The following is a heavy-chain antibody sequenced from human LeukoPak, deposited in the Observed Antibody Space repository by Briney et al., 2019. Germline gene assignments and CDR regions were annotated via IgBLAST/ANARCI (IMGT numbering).Heavy chain of an antibody. V-gene: IGHV1-2*02. Sequence: ASVKVSCKASGYTFTGYYMHWVRQAPGQGLEWMGWINPNSGGTNYAQKFQGRVTTTRDTSISTAYMELSRLRSDDTAVYYCARGRSVGELYYYWGQGTLVTVSS. CDR1: GYTFTGYY. D-gene: IGHD3-16*01. CDR2: INPNSGGT. J-gene: IGHJ4*02. CDR3: ARGRSVGELYYY.